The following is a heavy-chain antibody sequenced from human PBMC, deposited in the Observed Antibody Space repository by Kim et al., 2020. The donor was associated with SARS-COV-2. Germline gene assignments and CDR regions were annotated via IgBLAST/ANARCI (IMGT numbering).Heavy chain of an antibody. CDR2: ITANGHFI. CDR1: GFIFSDYY. Sequence: GGSLRLSCATSGFIFSDYYMAWIRQAPGKGLEWVSHITANGHFIYYADSVEGRFTISRNDSENSLDLHMDNLRADDTAVYFCARLVHYPPYYLYYVDVWG. CDR3: ARLVHYPPYYLYYVDV. J-gene: IGHJ6*03. D-gene: IGHD3-10*01. V-gene: IGHV3-11*01.